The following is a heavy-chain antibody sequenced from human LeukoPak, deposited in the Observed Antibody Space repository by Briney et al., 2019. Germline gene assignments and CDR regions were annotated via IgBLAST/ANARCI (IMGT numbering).Heavy chain of an antibody. J-gene: IGHJ4*02. CDR1: GFTVSSNY. V-gene: IGHV3-53*01. CDR3: ATTAPHHAPGY. Sequence: GGSLRLSCAASGFTVSSNYMSWVRQAPGKGLEWVSVIYSGGSTYYADSVKGRFTISRDNSKNTLYLQMNSLRAEDTAVYYCATTAPHHAPGYWGQGTLVTVSS. CDR2: IYSGGST.